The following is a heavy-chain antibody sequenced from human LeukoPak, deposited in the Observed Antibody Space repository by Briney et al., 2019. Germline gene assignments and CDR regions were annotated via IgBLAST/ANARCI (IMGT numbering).Heavy chain of an antibody. CDR3: ASSGSYYGAFDI. Sequence: GRSLRLSCAASGFTFDDYAMHWVRQAPGKGLEWVSGISWNSGSIGYADSVKGRFTISRDNAKNSLYLQMNSLRAEDTALYYCASSGSYYGAFDIWGQGTMVTVSS. CDR2: ISWNSGSI. D-gene: IGHD3-10*01. J-gene: IGHJ3*02. V-gene: IGHV3-9*01. CDR1: GFTFDDYA.